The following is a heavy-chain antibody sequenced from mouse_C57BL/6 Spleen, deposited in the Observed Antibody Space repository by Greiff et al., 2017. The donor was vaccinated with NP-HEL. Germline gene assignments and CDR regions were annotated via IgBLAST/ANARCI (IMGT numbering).Heavy chain of an antibody. CDR2: ISSGGDYI. CDR3: TRGPSYYSNLYAMDY. V-gene: IGHV5-9-1*02. Sequence: EVKVVESGEGLVKPGGSLKLSCAASGFTFSSYAMSWVRQTPEKRLEWVAYISSGGDYIYYADTVKGRFTISRDNARNTLYLQMSSLKSEDTAMYYCTRGPSYYSNLYAMDYWGQGTSVTVSS. D-gene: IGHD2-5*01. J-gene: IGHJ4*01. CDR1: GFTFSSYA.